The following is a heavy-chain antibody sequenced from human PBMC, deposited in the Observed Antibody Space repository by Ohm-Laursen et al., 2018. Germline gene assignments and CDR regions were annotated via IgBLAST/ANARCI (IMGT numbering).Heavy chain of an antibody. Sequence: TLSLTCTVSGGSISSGGYYWSWIRQHPGKGLEWIGYIYYSGSTYYNPSLKSLVTISVDTSKNQFSLKLSSVTAADTAVYHCAREAVTTRGSWFDPWGQGTLVTVSS. CDR1: GGSISSGGYY. J-gene: IGHJ5*02. D-gene: IGHD4-17*01. CDR3: AREAVTTRGSWFDP. CDR2: IYYSGST. V-gene: IGHV4-31*01.